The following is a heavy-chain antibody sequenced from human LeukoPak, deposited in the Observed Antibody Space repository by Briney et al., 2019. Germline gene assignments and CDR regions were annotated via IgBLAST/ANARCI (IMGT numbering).Heavy chain of an antibody. CDR2: LYTGGET. CDR3: ARGFAPAYNFGVFDY. V-gene: IGHV3-53*01. J-gene: IGHJ4*02. Sequence: PGGSLRLSCAASGFSVSNNYMIWVRQAPGKGLEWVSLLYTGGETNYADSVKGRFTMSRDTSKNTVPLHMNGLRAEDTAVYYCARGFAPAYNFGVFDYWGQGTLVTVSS. D-gene: IGHD5-24*01. CDR1: GFSVSNNY.